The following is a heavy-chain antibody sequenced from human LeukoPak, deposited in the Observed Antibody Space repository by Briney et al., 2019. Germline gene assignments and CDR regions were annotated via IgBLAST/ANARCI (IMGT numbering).Heavy chain of an antibody. CDR1: GVTLNDYA. Sequence: GRSLRLSCAVSGVTLNDYAMDWVRQAPGKGLGWVSGINWNSSSIGYAQSVKGRFTISRANAKNSLYLQMNSLRAEDTALYDCASPARSSSWFHFVSSGEGNLV. J-gene: IGHJ4*02. CDR2: INWNSSSI. D-gene: IGHD6-13*01. V-gene: IGHV3-9*01. CDR3: ASPARSSSWFHFVS.